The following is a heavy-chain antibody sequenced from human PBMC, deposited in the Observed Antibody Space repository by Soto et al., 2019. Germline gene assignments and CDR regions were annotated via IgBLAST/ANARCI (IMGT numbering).Heavy chain of an antibody. CDR2: VYYSGST. D-gene: IGHD2-15*01. V-gene: IGHV4-59*01. Sequence: SETLSLTCTVSGGSISYYWSWIRQPPGKGLEWIGYVYYSGSTNYNPSLKSRVTISVDTSKNQFSLKLSSVTAADTAVYYCAREVLGGGSVDYWGQGTLVTVSS. J-gene: IGHJ4*01. CDR3: AREVLGGGSVDY. CDR1: GGSISYY.